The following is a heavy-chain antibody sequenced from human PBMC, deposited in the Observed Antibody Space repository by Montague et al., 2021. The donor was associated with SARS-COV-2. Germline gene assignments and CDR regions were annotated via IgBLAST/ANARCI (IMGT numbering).Heavy chain of an antibody. CDR1: GGSIGSYY. CDR3: ARGFDY. J-gene: IGHJ4*02. V-gene: IGHV4-59*08. CDR2: IYYSGST. Sequence: SETLSLTCTVSGGSIGSYYWSWIRQPPGKGLEWIGYIYYSGSTNYNPSLKSRVTISVDTPKNQFSLKLSSVTAADTAVYYCARGFDYWGQGTLVTVSS.